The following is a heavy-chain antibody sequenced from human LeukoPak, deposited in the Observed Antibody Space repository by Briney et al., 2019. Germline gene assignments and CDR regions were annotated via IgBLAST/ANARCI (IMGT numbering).Heavy chain of an antibody. CDR1: GYTFTGYY. V-gene: IGHV1-2*06. J-gene: IGHJ4*02. D-gene: IGHD2-2*01. CDR3: ARDREDCTSCFYY. CDR2: INPNSGGT. Sequence: ASVKVSCKASGYTFTGYYMHWVRQAPGQGLKWMGRINPNSGGTNYAQKFQGRVTMTRDTSISTAYMELRSLRSDDTAVYYCARDREDCTSCFYYWGQGTLVTVSS.